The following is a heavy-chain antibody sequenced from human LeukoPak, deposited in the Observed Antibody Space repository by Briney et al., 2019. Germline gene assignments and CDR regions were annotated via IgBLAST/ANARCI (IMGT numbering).Heavy chain of an antibody. CDR2: IYYSGST. V-gene: IGHV4-59*01. D-gene: IGHD4-17*01. Sequence: SETLSLTCTVSGGSISGYYWSWTRQPPGKGLEWIGYIYYSGSTNYNPSLKSRVTISVDTSKNQFSLRLSSVTAADTAVYYCARGWGRYGDYGFDYWAQGTLVTVSS. CDR1: GGSISGYY. CDR3: ARGWGRYGDYGFDY. J-gene: IGHJ4*02.